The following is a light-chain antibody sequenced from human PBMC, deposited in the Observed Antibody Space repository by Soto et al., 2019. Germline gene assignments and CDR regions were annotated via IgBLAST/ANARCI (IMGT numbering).Light chain of an antibody. CDR2: KAS. J-gene: IGKJ1*01. Sequence: DIQMTQSPSTLSASIGDRVTITCRASQSIDSWLAWYQQKPGKAPKLLIYKASSLQTGVPSRFSGSGSGTEFTLTISSLQPDDFATYYCQPYNSYSRTFGQGTKVEVK. CDR1: QSIDSW. CDR3: QPYNSYSRT. V-gene: IGKV1-5*03.